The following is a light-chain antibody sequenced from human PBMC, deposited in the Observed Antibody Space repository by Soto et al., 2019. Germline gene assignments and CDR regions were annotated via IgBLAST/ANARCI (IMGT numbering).Light chain of an antibody. J-gene: IGLJ3*02. CDR2: DAT. V-gene: IGLV2-11*01. CDR1: SSDIGDYDY. CDR3: CSYAGSFTWV. Sequence: QSALTQPASVSGSPGQSITISCTGTSSDIGDYDYVSWYQHLPGKAPKLMIYDATKRPSGVPDRFSASKSGNTASLTISGLQAEDEADYYCCSYAGSFTWVFGGGTQLTVL.